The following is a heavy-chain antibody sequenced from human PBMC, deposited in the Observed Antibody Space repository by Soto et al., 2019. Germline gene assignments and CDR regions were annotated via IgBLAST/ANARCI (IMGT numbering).Heavy chain of an antibody. Sequence: QVLLVQSGVEVKKPGASVKVSCKPSGYTFSNYGISWVRQAPGQGLEWMGWISAYNGNGKYAQNFQGRVTMTTDTSTSTAYMELRSLRSDDTAVYYCARYCGGGCSGSHYLPYDYWGQGTLVTVSS. CDR2: ISAYNGNG. J-gene: IGHJ4*02. CDR1: GYTFSNYG. CDR3: ARYCGGGCSGSHYLPYDY. V-gene: IGHV1-18*01. D-gene: IGHD3-10*02.